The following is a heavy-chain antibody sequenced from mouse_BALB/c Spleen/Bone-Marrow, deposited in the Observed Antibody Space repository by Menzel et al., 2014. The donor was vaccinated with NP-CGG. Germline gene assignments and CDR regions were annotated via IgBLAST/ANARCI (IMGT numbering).Heavy chain of an antibody. V-gene: IGHV1-54*01. J-gene: IGHJ3*01. CDR3: ARELGRGFAY. CDR2: INPGSGGI. CDR1: GYAFTNYW. D-gene: IGHD4-1*01. Sequence: VQLQQSGVELVRPGTSVKVSCKASGYAFTNYWIEWVKQRPGQGLEWIGVINPGSGGINCNEKFKGKATLTADKSSNTAYMQLSSLTSDDSAVYFCARELGRGFAYWGQGTLVTVSA.